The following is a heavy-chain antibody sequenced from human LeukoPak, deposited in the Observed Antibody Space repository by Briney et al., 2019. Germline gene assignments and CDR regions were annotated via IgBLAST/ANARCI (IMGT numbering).Heavy chain of an antibody. J-gene: IGHJ5*02. D-gene: IGHD3-22*01. CDR1: GYTFTSYD. Sequence: ASVKVSCKASGYTFTSYDINWVRQATGQGLEWMGWMNPNSGNTGYAQKFQGRVTMTRNTSISTAYMELSSLRSEDTAVYYCARGPADSSGYYARFDPWGQGTLVTVSS. CDR2: MNPNSGNT. CDR3: ARGPADSSGYYARFDP. V-gene: IGHV1-8*01.